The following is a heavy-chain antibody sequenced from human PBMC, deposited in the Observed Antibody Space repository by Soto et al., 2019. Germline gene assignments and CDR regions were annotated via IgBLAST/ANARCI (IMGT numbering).Heavy chain of an antibody. D-gene: IGHD3-10*01. CDR3: AKAGTNTMVRGVIGY. J-gene: IGHJ4*02. CDR1: GFTFSSYA. CDR2: ISGSGGST. V-gene: IGHV3-23*01. Sequence: GGSLRLSCAASGFTFSSYAMSWVRQAPGKGLEWVSAISGSGGSTYYADSVKGRFTISRDNSKNTLYLQMNSLRAEDTAVYYCAKAGTNTMVRGVIGYWGQGTLVTVSS.